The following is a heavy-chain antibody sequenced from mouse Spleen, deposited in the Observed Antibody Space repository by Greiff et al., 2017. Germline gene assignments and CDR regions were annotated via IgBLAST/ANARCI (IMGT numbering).Heavy chain of an antibody. V-gene: IGHV2-6-1*01. J-gene: IGHJ3*01. CDR1: GFSLTSYG. D-gene: IGHD1-1*01. Sequence: QVQLKETGPGLVAPSQSLSITCTVSGFSLTSYGVHWVRQPPGKGLEWLVVIWSDGSTNYNSALKSRLSISKDNSKSQVFLKMNSLQTDDTAMYYCARHNLLHRSWFAYWGQGTLVTVSA. CDR3: ARHNLLHRSWFAY. CDR2: IWSDGST.